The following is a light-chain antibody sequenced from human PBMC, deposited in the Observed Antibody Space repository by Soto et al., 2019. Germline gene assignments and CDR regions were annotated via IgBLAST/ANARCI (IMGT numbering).Light chain of an antibody. CDR2: AAS. J-gene: IGKJ5*01. Sequence: DIQLTHSPSFLSASVGDRVTITCRASQSITRFLNWYQQKPGKAPKLLIYAASSLQSGVPSRFSGSGSGTDFTLTISSLQPEDFATYYCQQNYSPPPITFGQGTLLETK. CDR1: QSITRF. CDR3: QQNYSPPPIT. V-gene: IGKV1-39*01.